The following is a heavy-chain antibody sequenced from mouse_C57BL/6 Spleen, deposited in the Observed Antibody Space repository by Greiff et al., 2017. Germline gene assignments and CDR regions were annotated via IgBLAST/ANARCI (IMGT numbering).Heavy chain of an antibody. V-gene: IGHV3-1*01. CDR3: ARALYYSNDDWYFDV. CDR2: ISYSGST. CDR1: GYSITSGYD. Sequence: VQLKESGPGMVKPSQSLSLTCTVTGYSITSGYDWHWIRHFPGNKLEWMGYISYSGSTNYNPSLKSRISITHDTSKNHFFLKLNSVTTEDTATYYCARALYYSNDDWYFDVWGTGTTVTVSS. J-gene: IGHJ1*03. D-gene: IGHD2-5*01.